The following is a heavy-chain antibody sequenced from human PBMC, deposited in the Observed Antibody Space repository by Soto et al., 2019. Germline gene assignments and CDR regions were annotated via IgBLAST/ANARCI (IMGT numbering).Heavy chain of an antibody. CDR3: AKDSIFGVVALDY. V-gene: IGHV3-30*18. CDR2: ISYDGNNK. CDR1: GFTFSSYG. D-gene: IGHD3-3*01. Sequence: XGSLRLSCAASGFTFSSYGMHWVRQAPGKGLEWVAVISYDGNNKYYADSVKGRFTISRDNSKNTLYLQMNSLRPEDTAVYYCAKDSIFGVVALDYWGQGTLVTVSS. J-gene: IGHJ4*02.